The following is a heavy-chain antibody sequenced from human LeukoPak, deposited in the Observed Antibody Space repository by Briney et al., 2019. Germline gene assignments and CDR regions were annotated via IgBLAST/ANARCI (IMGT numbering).Heavy chain of an antibody. D-gene: IGHD3-16*02. Sequence: ASVKVSCKASGYTFTSYGISWVRQAPGQGLEWMGWISAYNGNTNYAQKLQGRVTTTTDTSTSTAYMELRSLRSDDTAVYYCARVLRDLRSWWFDPWGQGTLVTVSS. V-gene: IGHV1-18*01. CDR2: ISAYNGNT. CDR3: ARVLRDLRSWWFDP. CDR1: GYTFTSYG. J-gene: IGHJ5*02.